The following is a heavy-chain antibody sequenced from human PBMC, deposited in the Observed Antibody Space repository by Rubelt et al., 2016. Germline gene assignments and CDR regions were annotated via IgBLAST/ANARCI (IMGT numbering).Heavy chain of an antibody. Sequence: QVQLQQWGAGLLKPSETLSLTCAVYGGSFSGYYWSWIHQPPGKGLEWIGEINTSGSTNSNPSLKSRVTKTVDTSKNQFSLKLSSVTAADTAVYYCARGGHRDGYNYHFDYWGQGTLVTVAS. J-gene: IGHJ4*02. V-gene: IGHV4-34*01. D-gene: IGHD5-24*01. CDR1: GGSFSGYY. CDR2: INTSGST. CDR3: ARGGHRDGYNYHFDY.